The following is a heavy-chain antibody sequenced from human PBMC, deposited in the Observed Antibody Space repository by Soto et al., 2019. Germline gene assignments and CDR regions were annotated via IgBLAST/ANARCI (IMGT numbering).Heavy chain of an antibody. CDR2: LSGNGDTT. J-gene: IGHJ4*02. CDR3: AKDGGTWTPFYFDH. D-gene: IGHD3-16*01. V-gene: IGHV3-23*01. Sequence: PGGSLRLSCAASGFTFSTYAMSWVRQVPGKGLERVSGLSGNGDTTRDADSVKGRFTISRDNSKNMLYLQMNSLRVEDTALYYCAKDGGTWTPFYFDHWGQGALVTVSS. CDR1: GFTFSTYA.